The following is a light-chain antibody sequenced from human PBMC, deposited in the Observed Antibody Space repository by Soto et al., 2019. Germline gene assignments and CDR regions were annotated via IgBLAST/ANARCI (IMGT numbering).Light chain of an antibody. CDR2: EVS. Sequence: QSALTQPVSVSGSPGQSITISCTGTSSDVGAYNYVSWYQQHPGKAPKLMIFEVSDRPSGVSNRFSGSKSGNTASLTISGLQAEDEADYYCSSYTRSNTLVFGGGTKLTVL. CDR1: SSDVGAYNY. V-gene: IGLV2-14*01. CDR3: SSYTRSNTLV. J-gene: IGLJ2*01.